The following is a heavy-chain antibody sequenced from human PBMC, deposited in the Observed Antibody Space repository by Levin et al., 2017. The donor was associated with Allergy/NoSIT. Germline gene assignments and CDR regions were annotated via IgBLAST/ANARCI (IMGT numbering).Heavy chain of an antibody. CDR2: INSDGSST. J-gene: IGHJ5*02. D-gene: IGHD2-15*01. CDR3: ARDHYPTYCSGGSCYERALWFDP. V-gene: IGHV3-74*01. CDR1: GFTFSSYW. Sequence: GGSLRLSCAASGFTFSSYWMHWVRQAPGKGLVWVSRINSDGSSTSYADSVKGRFTISRDNAKNTLYLQMNSLRAEDTAVYYCARDHYPTYCSGGSCYERALWFDPWGQGTLVTVSS.